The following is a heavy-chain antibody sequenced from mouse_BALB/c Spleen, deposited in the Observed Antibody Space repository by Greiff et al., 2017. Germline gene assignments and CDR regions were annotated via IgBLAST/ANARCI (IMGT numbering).Heavy chain of an antibody. D-gene: IGHD2-3*01. CDR2: INPSSGYT. J-gene: IGHJ3*01. Sequence: VQLHQSGAELTRPGASVKMSCKASGYTFTSYTMHWVKQRPGQGLEWIGYINPSSGYTNYNQKFKDKATLTADKSSSTAYMQLSSLTSEDSAVYYCAREGTISYDGYPAWFAYWGQGTLVTVSA. V-gene: IGHV1-4*01. CDR1: GYTFTSYT. CDR3: AREGTISYDGYPAWFAY.